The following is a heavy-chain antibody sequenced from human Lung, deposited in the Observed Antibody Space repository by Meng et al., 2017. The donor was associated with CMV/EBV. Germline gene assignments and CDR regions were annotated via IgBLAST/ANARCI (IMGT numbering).Heavy chain of an antibody. CDR3: VKEMYWDQSYHGMDV. D-gene: IGHD2-8*02. CDR2: MYSGGST. CDR1: GLTVNNNF. V-gene: IGHV3-66*02. Sequence: GGSLRLXXAASGLTVNNNFLTWVRQGPGKGLEWVSAMYSGGSTYYTDSVKGRFTLSRDNSKNTLYLQMNRLRAEDTGVYYCVKEMYWDQSYHGMDVWGQGNXV. J-gene: IGHJ6*01.